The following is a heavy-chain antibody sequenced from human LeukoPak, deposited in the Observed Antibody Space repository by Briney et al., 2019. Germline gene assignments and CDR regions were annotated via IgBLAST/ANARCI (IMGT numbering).Heavy chain of an antibody. CDR1: GFTFSSYG. J-gene: IGHJ6*02. Sequence: PGGSLRLSCAASGFTFSSYGMHWVRQAPGKGLEWVAVISYDGSNKYYADSVKGRFTISRDNSKNTLYLQMNSLRAEDTAVYYCAKDRYSSSHYYYGMDVWGQGTTVTVS. CDR2: ISYDGSNK. D-gene: IGHD6-6*01. V-gene: IGHV3-30*18. CDR3: AKDRYSSSHYYYGMDV.